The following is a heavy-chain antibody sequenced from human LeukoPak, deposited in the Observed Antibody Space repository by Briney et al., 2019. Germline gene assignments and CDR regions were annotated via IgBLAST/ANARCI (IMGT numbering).Heavy chain of an antibody. CDR3: ARWDRGRNSELDY. CDR1: GYTFTGYY. V-gene: IGHV1-2*02. Sequence: ASVKVSCKASGYTFTGYYMHWVRQAPGQGLKWMGWINPNSGGTNYAQKFQGRVTMTRDTSISTAYMELSRLRSDDTAVYYCARWDRGRNSELDYWGQGTLVIVSS. J-gene: IGHJ4*02. D-gene: IGHD1-26*01. CDR2: INPNSGGT.